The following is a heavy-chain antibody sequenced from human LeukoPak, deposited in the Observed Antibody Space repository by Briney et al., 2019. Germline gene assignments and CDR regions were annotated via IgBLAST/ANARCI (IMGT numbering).Heavy chain of an antibody. CDR1: GFTFSSYS. Sequence: GGSLRLSCAASGFTFSSYSMNWVRQAPGKGLEWVSSISSSSSYIYYADSVKGRFTISRDNAKNSLYLQMNSLRAEDTAVYYCARGYSSSWYDAFDIWGQGTVVTVSS. J-gene: IGHJ3*02. V-gene: IGHV3-21*01. D-gene: IGHD6-13*01. CDR2: ISSSSSYI. CDR3: ARGYSSSWYDAFDI.